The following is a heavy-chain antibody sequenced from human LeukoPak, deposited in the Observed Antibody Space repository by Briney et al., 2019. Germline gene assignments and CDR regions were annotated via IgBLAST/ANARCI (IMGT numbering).Heavy chain of an antibody. D-gene: IGHD2-15*01. V-gene: IGHV4-39*01. CDR3: ARGRLGCSGGSCYIYYYYYYMDV. CDR2: IYYSGST. CDR1: GVSISSSSYY. J-gene: IGHJ6*03. Sequence: SDTLSLTCTVSGVSISSSSYYWGWIRQPPGKRLERIRSIYYSGSTYYNPSLKSRVTISVDTSKNQFSLKLSSVTAADTAVYYCARGRLGCSGGSCYIYYYYYYMDVWGKGTTVTVSS.